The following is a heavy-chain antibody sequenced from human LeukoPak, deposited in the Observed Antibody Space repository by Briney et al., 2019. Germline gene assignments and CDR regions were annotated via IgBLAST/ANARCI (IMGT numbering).Heavy chain of an antibody. CDR3: ARSPIGNAFDM. J-gene: IGHJ3*02. V-gene: IGHV3-21*01. CDR1: GFTFITYS. Sequence: PGGSLGLSCAASGFTFITYSMNWVRQAPGKGLEWVSSISIYSDYIFYADSVKGRFTISRDNAKNSLYLQMNSLRAEDTAVYYCARSPIGNAFDMWGQGTMITVSS. D-gene: IGHD3-22*01. CDR2: ISIYSDYI.